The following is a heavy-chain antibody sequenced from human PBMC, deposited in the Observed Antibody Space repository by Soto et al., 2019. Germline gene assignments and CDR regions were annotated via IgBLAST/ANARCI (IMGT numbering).Heavy chain of an antibody. J-gene: IGHJ4*02. CDR1: GFTFDTYA. CDR3: TRGLLTDFFDY. Sequence: PRGSLRLSCAASGFTFDTYAMHWVRQAPGKGLEWVAVISYDGSNQFYAGSVKGRFTVSRDNSKNTLYLQVNSLRNDDTAVYYCTRGLLTDFFDYWGQGALVTVSS. V-gene: IGHV3-30-3*01. CDR2: ISYDGSNQ.